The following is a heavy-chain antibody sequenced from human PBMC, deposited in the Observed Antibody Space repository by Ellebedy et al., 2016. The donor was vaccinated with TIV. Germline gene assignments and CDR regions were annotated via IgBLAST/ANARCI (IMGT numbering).Heavy chain of an antibody. J-gene: IGHJ4*02. D-gene: IGHD3-16*01. CDR3: ARGPNYVRGSYKYFYY. CDR2: IYYSGST. V-gene: IGHV4-59*08. CDR1: GFTFSSYA. Sequence: MPGGSLRLSCAASGFTFSSYAMSWVRQAPGKGLEWIGYIYYSGSTNYNPSLKSRVTISVDTSKNQFSLKLSSVTAADTAVYYCARGPNYVRGSYKYFYYWGQGSLVTVSS.